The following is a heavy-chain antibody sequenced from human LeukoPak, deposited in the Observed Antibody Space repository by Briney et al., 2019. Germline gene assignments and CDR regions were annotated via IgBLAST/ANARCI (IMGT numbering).Heavy chain of an antibody. V-gene: IGHV7-4-1*02. Sequence: ASVKVSCKASGYTFTSYAMNWVRQAPGQGLEWMGWINTNTGNPTYAQGFTGRFVFSLDTSVSTAYLQISSLKAEDTAVYYCAREAETRWLVDFDYWGQGTLVTVSS. D-gene: IGHD6-19*01. CDR1: GYTFTSYA. CDR2: INTNTGNP. CDR3: AREAETRWLVDFDY. J-gene: IGHJ4*02.